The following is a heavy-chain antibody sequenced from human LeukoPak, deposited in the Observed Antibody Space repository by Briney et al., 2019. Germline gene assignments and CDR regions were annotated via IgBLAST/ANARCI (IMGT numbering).Heavy chain of an antibody. CDR2: INHSGST. CDR3: ATQGIAVAGSDY. D-gene: IGHD6-19*01. V-gene: IGHV4-34*01. CDR1: GGSFSGYY. Sequence: PSETLSLTCAVYGGSFSGYYWSWIRQPPGKGLEWIGEINHSGSTNYNPSLKGRVTISVDTSKNQFSLKLSSVTAADTAVYYCATQGIAVAGSDYWGQGTLVTVSS. J-gene: IGHJ4*02.